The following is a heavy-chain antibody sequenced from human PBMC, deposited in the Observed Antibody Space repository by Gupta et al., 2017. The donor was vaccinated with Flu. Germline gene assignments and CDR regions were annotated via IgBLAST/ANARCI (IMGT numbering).Heavy chain of an antibody. Sequence: EVQLLESGGGLVQPGGSLRLSCSASGFTFHPQAMSWVRQAPGKGLEWVSGINGGGAITYDADYVKGRYTISRDNAKNTLFLQLNSRRAEDTAXYXWAKALXFGVVTVPSGYYYYGLDGGGQGTTVIGSS. CDR3: AKALXFGVVTVPSGYYYYGLDG. J-gene: IGHJ6*02. CDR2: INGGGAIT. CDR1: GFTFHPQA. V-gene: IGHV3-23*01. D-gene: IGHD3-3*01.